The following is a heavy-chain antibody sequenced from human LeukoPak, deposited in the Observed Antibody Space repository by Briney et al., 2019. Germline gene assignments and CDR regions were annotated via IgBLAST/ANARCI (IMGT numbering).Heavy chain of an antibody. CDR3: TTATACSSTSCYATY. CDR2: IKSKTDGGTT. CDR1: GFTFSNAW. J-gene: IGHJ4*02. V-gene: IGHV3-15*01. D-gene: IGHD2-2*01. Sequence: VGSLRLSCAASGFTFSNAWMSWVRQAPGKGLEWVGRIKSKTDGGTTDYAAPAKGRFTISRDDSKNTLYLQMNSLKTEDTAVYYCTTATACSSTSCYATYWGQGTLVTVSS.